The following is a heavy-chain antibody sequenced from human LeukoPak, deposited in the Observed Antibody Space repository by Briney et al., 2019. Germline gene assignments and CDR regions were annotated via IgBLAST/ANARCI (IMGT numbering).Heavy chain of an antibody. CDR2: IRSNGGST. CDR3: SSSDY. D-gene: IGHD6-19*01. V-gene: IGHV3-64D*06. CDR1: GFTFSSYA. Sequence: PGGSLRLSCSASGFTFSSYAMHWVRQAPGKGLEDVSAIRSNGGSTYYADSVKDRFTISRDNSKNTLYLQMSSLRTEDTAVYYCSSSDYWGQGTLVTVSS. J-gene: IGHJ4*02.